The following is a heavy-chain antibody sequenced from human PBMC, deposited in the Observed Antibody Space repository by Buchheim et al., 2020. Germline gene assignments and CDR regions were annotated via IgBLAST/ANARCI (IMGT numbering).Heavy chain of an antibody. J-gene: IGHJ5*02. CDR1: GITFSGRW. V-gene: IGHV3-74*01. CDR2: IKHDGTIT. CDR3: AKSDWFDP. Sequence: EVQLVESGGGLVQPGGSLRLSCVASGITFSGRWMHWVRQAPGKGLVWVSRIKHDGTITSYADSVKGRFTISRDNAKNTLYLQMNSLRVEDTAVYYCAKSDWFDPWGQGTL.